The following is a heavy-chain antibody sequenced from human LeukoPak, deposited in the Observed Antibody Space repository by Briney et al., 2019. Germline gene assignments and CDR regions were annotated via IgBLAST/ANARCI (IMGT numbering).Heavy chain of an antibody. CDR3: ARGVMDIVVVPAAIEVVVDWFDP. V-gene: IGHV4-61*01. J-gene: IGHJ5*02. CDR2: IYYSGST. CDR1: GGSISSGSYY. D-gene: IGHD2-2*03. Sequence: PSQTLSLTCTVSGGSISSGSYYWSWIRQPPGKGLEWIGYIYYSGSTNYNPSLKSRVTISVDTSKNQFSLKLSSVTAADTAVYYCARGVMDIVVVPAAIEVVVDWFDPWGQGTLVTVSS.